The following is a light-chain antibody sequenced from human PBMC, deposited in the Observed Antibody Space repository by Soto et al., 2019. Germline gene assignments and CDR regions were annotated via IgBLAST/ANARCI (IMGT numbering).Light chain of an antibody. Sequence: ETVLTQSPGTLSLSPGERATLSCRASQSVGHMFLAWFQQKPGQAPRLLIFDAYRRATGIPDRFSGSGSGTNFALTISRLEPEDFALYYCHQYASSFGTFGQGTKVDIK. CDR1: QSVGHMF. V-gene: IGKV3-20*01. CDR2: DAY. CDR3: HQYASSFGT. J-gene: IGKJ1*01.